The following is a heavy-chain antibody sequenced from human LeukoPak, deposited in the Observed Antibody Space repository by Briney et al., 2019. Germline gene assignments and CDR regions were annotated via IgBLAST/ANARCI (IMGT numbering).Heavy chain of an antibody. J-gene: IGHJ4*02. V-gene: IGHV3-23*01. CDR1: GFTFGSYA. Sequence: GVSLRLSYAASGFTFGSYAMSWVRQTPGKSLEWVSIITNGGVTTYYADSVTGRFTISRDNSKNMLYLQMNSLRAEDTAVYYCVKLSSGSGSKFGFDSWGQGTLVTVSS. D-gene: IGHD6-19*01. CDR2: ITNGGVTT. CDR3: VKLSSGSGSKFGFDS.